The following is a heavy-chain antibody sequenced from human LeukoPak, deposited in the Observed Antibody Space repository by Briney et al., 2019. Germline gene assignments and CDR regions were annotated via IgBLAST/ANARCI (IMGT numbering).Heavy chain of an antibody. Sequence: GGSLRLSCAASGFTFSSYSMTWVRQAPGKGLEWVSSISSSSSYIYYADSVKGRFTISRDNAKNSLYLQMNSLRAEDTAVYYCARLTTDDAFDIWGQGTMVTVSS. V-gene: IGHV3-21*01. CDR1: GFTFSSYS. J-gene: IGHJ3*02. CDR3: ARLTTDDAFDI. CDR2: ISSSSSYI. D-gene: IGHD4-4*01.